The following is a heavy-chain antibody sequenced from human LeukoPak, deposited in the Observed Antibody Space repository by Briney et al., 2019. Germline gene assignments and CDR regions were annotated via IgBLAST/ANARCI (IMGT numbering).Heavy chain of an antibody. CDR3: ARGFDSSPTTAFDP. CDR1: GGSISSSSYY. Sequence: SETLSLTCTVSGGSISSSSYYWGWIRQPPGKGLEWIGSIYYSGSTNYNPSLKSRVTMSVDTSKNRFSLELSSVTAADTAVYYCARGFDSSPTTAFDPWGQGTLVTVSS. V-gene: IGHV4-39*07. J-gene: IGHJ5*02. D-gene: IGHD6-13*01. CDR2: IYYSGST.